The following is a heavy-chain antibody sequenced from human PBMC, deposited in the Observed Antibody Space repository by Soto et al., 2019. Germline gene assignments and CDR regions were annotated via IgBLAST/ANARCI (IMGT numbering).Heavy chain of an antibody. D-gene: IGHD3-9*01. CDR1: GGSFSTYY. Sequence: NPSETLSLTCVVSGGSFSTYYYNWIRQSPGKGLEWIGEINHSGSNNYSPSLKSRVTMSLDTSKNHFSLKLTSVTAADTAVYYCARGGSNDWQVAFDIWGQGTMVTVSS. CDR3: ARGGSNDWQVAFDI. V-gene: IGHV4-34*01. J-gene: IGHJ3*02. CDR2: INHSGSN.